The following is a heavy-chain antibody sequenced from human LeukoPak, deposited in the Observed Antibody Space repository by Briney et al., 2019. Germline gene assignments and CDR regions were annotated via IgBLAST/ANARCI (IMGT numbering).Heavy chain of an antibody. D-gene: IGHD2-2*01. CDR1: GFTSSSYA. J-gene: IGHJ4*02. CDR2: ISGSGGST. CDR3: AKDCSSTSCRFEG. Sequence: GGSLRLSCAASGFTSSSYAMSWVRQAPGKGLEWVSAISGSGGSTYYADSVKGRFTISRDNSKNTLYLQMNSLRAEDTAVYYCAKDCSSTSCRFEGWGQGTLVTVSS. V-gene: IGHV3-23*01.